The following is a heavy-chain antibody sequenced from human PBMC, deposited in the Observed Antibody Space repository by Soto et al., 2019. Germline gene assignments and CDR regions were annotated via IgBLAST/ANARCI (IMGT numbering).Heavy chain of an antibody. V-gene: IGHV3-23*01. D-gene: IGHD3-3*01. J-gene: IGHJ5*02. CDR2: ISGSGGST. CDR1: GFTFSSYA. CDR3: ANGFVRFDP. Sequence: PGESLKISCAASGFTFSSYAMSWVRQAPGRGLEWVSAISGSGGSTYYADSVKGRFTISRDNSKNTLYLQMNSLRAEDTAVYYCANGFVRFDPWGQGTLVTVSS.